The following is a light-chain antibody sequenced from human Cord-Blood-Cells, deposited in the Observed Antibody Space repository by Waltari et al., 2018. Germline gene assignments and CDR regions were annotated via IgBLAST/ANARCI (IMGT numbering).Light chain of an antibody. Sequence: QSALPQPASVPGSPGQSIPISCTGTSSDVGSYNFASWYQHHPGKAPKLMIYEGSKRPSGVSNRFSGSKSGNTASLTISGLQAEDEADYYCCSYAGSSTVVFGGGTKLTVL. CDR1: SSDVGSYNF. CDR2: EGS. J-gene: IGLJ2*01. CDR3: CSYAGSSTVV. V-gene: IGLV2-23*01.